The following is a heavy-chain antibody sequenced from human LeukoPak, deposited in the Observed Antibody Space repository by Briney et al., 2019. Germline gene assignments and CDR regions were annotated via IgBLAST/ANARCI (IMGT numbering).Heavy chain of an antibody. D-gene: IGHD3-9*01. V-gene: IGHV3-21*01. J-gene: IGHJ6*04. Sequence: PGGSLRLSYSASGFTFSTYNMNWVRQAPGKGLEWVSSITFSSDYIYYADSVKGRFTISRDNAKNSLYLQMNSLRAEDTAVYYCASNFRYLDVWGKGTTVTVSS. CDR3: ASNFRYLDV. CDR2: ITFSSDYI. CDR1: GFTFSTYN.